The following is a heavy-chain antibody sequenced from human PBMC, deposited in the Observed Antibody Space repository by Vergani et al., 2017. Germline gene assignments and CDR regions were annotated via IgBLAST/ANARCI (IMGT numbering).Heavy chain of an antibody. CDR3: ARDSSSWYLAADV. J-gene: IGHJ6*04. D-gene: IGHD6-13*01. Sequence: EVQLVESGGGLVQPGGSLRLSCAASGFTVSSNYMSWVRQAPGKGLEWVSVIYSGGSTYQADSVKGRFTISRHNSKNTLYLQMNSLRAEDTAVYYCARDSSSWYLAADVWGKGTTVTVSS. CDR1: GFTVSSNY. V-gene: IGHV3-53*04. CDR2: IYSGGST.